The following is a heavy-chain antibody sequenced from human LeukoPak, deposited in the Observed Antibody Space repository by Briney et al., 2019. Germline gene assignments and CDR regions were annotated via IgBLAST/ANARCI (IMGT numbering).Heavy chain of an antibody. CDR1: GFTFDDYA. J-gene: IGHJ4*02. CDR3: AKDMGQWLALDY. D-gene: IGHD6-19*01. Sequence: GGSLRHSCAASGFTFDDYAMHWVRQAPGKGLEWVSGISWNSGSIGYADSVKGRFTISRDNAKNSLYLQMNSLRAEDTALYYCAKDMGQWLALDYWGQGTLVTVSS. CDR2: ISWNSGSI. V-gene: IGHV3-9*01.